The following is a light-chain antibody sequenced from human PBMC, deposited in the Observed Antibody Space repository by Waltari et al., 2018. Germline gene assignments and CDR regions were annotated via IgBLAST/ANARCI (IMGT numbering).Light chain of an antibody. CDR2: GAS. Sequence: EIVLTQSPGTLSSSPGARATLSCRASQSVSSSYLAWYQQKPGQAPRLLIYGASSRATGIPDRFSGSGSGTDFTLTISRLEPEDFAVYYCQQYGSSPQTFGPGTKVDIK. J-gene: IGKJ3*01. V-gene: IGKV3-20*01. CDR1: QSVSSSY. CDR3: QQYGSSPQT.